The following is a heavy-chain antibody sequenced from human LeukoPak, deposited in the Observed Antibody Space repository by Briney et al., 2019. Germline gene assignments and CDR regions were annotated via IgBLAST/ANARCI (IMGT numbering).Heavy chain of an antibody. CDR1: GFTFRTFA. V-gene: IGHV3-23*01. CDR3: AKRTMSAFDC. J-gene: IGHJ4*02. CDR2: ISGSGNGT. Sequence: GESLRLSCAASGFTFRTFAMNWVRQAPGKGLEWLAGISGSGNGTYYADSVKGRFTISRDNSQNMVYLLMNSLTVEDAATYYCAKRTMSAFDCWGQGTLLIVSS.